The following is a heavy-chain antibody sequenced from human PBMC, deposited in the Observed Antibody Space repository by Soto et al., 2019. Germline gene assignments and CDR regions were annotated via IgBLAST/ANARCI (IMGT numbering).Heavy chain of an antibody. CDR2: IYYSGST. CDR3: ARDQTPTAVGWFDP. D-gene: IGHD1-26*01. J-gene: IGHJ5*02. V-gene: IGHV4-31*03. CDR1: GGSISSGDNY. Sequence: QVQLQESGPGLLKPSQTLSLTCIVSGGSISSGDNYWRRIRQHPGKGLEWIGYIYYSGSTYYNPSLKSRVSMSVDTSKNQFSLKLSSVTAADTAVYYCARDQTPTAVGWFDPWGQGTLVTVSS.